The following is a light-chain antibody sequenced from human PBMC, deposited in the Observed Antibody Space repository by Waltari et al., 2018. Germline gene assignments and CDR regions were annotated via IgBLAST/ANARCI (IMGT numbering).Light chain of an antibody. CDR1: SSNTGRNT. CDR3: AAWDDSLNGYV. J-gene: IGLJ1*01. V-gene: IGLV1-44*01. CDR2: SNK. Sequence: QSVLTQPPSASGTPGQRVTISCSGSSSNTGRNTVNWYQQTPGTAPKLLIHSNKQRPSGVPARFSGSKSGTSASLAISGLQSEDEADYYCAAWDDSLNGYVFGTGTKVTVL.